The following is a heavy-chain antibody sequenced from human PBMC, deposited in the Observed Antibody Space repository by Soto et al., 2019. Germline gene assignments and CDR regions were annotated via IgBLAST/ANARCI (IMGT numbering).Heavy chain of an antibody. V-gene: IGHV1-69*01. Sequence: QVQLVQSGAEVKKPGSSVKVSCKASGGTFSSYAISWVRQAPGQGLEWMGGIIPIFGTANYAQKFQGRVTITADESTSTAYIELSSLRSEDTAVYYCARASAGGLFGELMAYYDGMDVWGQGTTVTVSS. CDR3: ARASAGGLFGELMAYYDGMDV. CDR2: IIPIFGTA. D-gene: IGHD3-10*02. CDR1: GGTFSSYA. J-gene: IGHJ6*02.